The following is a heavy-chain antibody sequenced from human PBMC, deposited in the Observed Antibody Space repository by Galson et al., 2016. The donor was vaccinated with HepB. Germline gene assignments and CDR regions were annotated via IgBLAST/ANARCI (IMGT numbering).Heavy chain of an antibody. V-gene: IGHV3-30*03. CDR1: EFSFSYYG. CDR3: ARTQRNGDELDY. Sequence: SLRLSCAASEFSFSYYGMHWVRQTAGKGLEWVAVISYDGSNKYYADSVKGRFTISRDNAKNSLFLQMSSLSAEDTAVYYCARTQRNGDELDYWGQGTLVTVSS. CDR2: ISYDGSNK. J-gene: IGHJ4*02. D-gene: IGHD4-17*01.